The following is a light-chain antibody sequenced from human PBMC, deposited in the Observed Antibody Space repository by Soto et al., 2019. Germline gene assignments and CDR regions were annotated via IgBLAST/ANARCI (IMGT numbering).Light chain of an antibody. CDR1: QSISSW. CDR2: DAS. V-gene: IGKV1-5*01. Sequence: DIQMAQSPSTLSASVGDRVTLPCRASQSISSWLAWYQQKPEKAPMLLIYDASSLASVVPSLCSGSGSGTEFTLTISSLYPDDFATYYWQQYNSYPWTFGQGTKVDI. J-gene: IGKJ1*01. CDR3: QQYNSYPWT.